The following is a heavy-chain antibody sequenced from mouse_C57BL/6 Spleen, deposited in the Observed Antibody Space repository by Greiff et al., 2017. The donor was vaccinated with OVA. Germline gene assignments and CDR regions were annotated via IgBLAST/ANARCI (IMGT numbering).Heavy chain of an antibody. V-gene: IGHV3-1*01. CDR3: ARGDGAYAMDY. D-gene: IGHD1-1*01. CDR2: ISYSGST. CDR1: GYSITSGYD. J-gene: IGHJ4*01. Sequence: EVQLQQSGPGMVKPSQSLSLTCTVTGYSITSGYDWHWIRHFPGNKLEWMGYISYSGSTNYNPSLKSRISITHDTSKNHFFLKLNSVTTEDTATYYCARGDGAYAMDYWGQGTSVTVSS.